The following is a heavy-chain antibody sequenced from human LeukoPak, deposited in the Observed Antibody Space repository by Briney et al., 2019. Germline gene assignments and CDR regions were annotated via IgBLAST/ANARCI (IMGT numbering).Heavy chain of an antibody. Sequence: GGSLRLSCEASGFDFDNYWMTWVRQAPGKGLEWVANMNQNGSEQYYVDSVKGRFSISRDNAKKSLYLQMNSLRAEDTAVYYCSRGQGCAYWGQGTLVTVSS. J-gene: IGHJ4*02. CDR3: SRGQGCAY. CDR2: MNQNGSEQ. D-gene: IGHD6-19*01. CDR1: GFDFDNYW. V-gene: IGHV3-7*04.